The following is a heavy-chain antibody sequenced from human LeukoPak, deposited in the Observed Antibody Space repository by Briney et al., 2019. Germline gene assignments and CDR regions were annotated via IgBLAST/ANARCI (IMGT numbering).Heavy chain of an antibody. D-gene: IGHD6-19*01. Sequence: PGRSQRLSCSVSGLIFSAYSLFWVRQAPGKGLEWVSAISGSGGSTYYADSVKGRFTISRDNSKNTLYLQMNSLRAEDTAVYYCAKEPFAGYSSGWYWLWGQGTLVTVSS. V-gene: IGHV3-23*01. CDR1: GLIFSAYS. CDR2: ISGSGGST. J-gene: IGHJ4*02. CDR3: AKEPFAGYSSGWYWL.